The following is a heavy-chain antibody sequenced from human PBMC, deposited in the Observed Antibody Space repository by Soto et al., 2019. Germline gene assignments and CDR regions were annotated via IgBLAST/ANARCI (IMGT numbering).Heavy chain of an antibody. CDR1: GGSISSYY. J-gene: IGHJ4*02. D-gene: IGHD5-18*01. Sequence: ASETLSLTCTVSGGSISSYYWSWIRQPPGKGLEWIGYIYYSGSTNYNPSLKSRVTISVDTSKNQVSLKVNSVTAADTAVYYCARDHPHSYGVYYFDYWGQGTPVTV. V-gene: IGHV4-59*01. CDR2: IYYSGST. CDR3: ARDHPHSYGVYYFDY.